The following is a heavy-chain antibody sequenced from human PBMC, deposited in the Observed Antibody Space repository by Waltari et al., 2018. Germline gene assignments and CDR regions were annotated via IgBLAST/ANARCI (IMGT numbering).Heavy chain of an antibody. CDR3: ARHLYSIDYLELAK. D-gene: IGHD3-22*01. CDR2: ISDSGVIT. V-gene: IGHV3-23*01. CDR1: GFNFISYA. Sequence: DEHLLESGGGLAQPGGSLRLSWSAAGFNFISYAMSWVRQAPGKGLEWVSGISDSGVITKYADSVKGRFTVSRDNSKNTVFLHLNSLRAEDTAFYYCARHLYSIDYLELAKWGQGTLVTVSS. J-gene: IGHJ4*02.